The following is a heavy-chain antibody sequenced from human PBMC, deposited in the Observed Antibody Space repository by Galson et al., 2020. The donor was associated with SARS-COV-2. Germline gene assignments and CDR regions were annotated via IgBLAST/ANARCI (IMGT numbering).Heavy chain of an antibody. CDR3: AITQRLVAAATGAFDV. V-gene: IGHV4-39*07. CDR2: IFYSGRT. Sequence: SETLSLTCTVSGGSISSSSFYWGWIRQPPGKGLEWIGSIFYSGRTYYNPSLKSRVTISLDTSKNQFSLKLNSVTAADTAVYYCAITQRLVAAATGAFDVWGQGTMVTVSS. D-gene: IGHD2-2*01. CDR1: GGSISSSSFY. J-gene: IGHJ3*01.